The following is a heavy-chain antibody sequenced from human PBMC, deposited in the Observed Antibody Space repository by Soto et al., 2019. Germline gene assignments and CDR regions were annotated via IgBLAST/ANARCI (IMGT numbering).Heavy chain of an antibody. CDR1: GYPFTKYG. Sequence: QLQLVQSGVELKKPGASVRVSCKASGYPFTKYGINWVRQAPGQGLEWMGWISGHSGGTKYGPKFLERIPMVTDTTAKTAYMQLRSLRSDDPAVYYCAPDGGHGARMHVCGMDVWGQGTTVTVSS. CDR2: ISGHSGGT. CDR3: APDGGHGARMHVCGMDV. D-gene: IGHD1-26*01. J-gene: IGHJ6*02. V-gene: IGHV1-18*01.